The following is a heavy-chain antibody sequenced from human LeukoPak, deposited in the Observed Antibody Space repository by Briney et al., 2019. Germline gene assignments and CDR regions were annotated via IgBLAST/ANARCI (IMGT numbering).Heavy chain of an antibody. CDR3: ARDRVGVGSSGWEN. CDR2: MNPNSGNT. CDR1: GYTFTDYY. V-gene: IGHV1-8*02. Sequence: ASVKVSCKASGYTFTDYYMHWVRQATGQGLEWMGWMNPNSGNTGYTQKFQGRVTMTRDTSISTAYMELSSLTSDDTAVYYCARDRVGVGSSGWENWGQGTLVTVSS. J-gene: IGHJ4*02. D-gene: IGHD6-19*01.